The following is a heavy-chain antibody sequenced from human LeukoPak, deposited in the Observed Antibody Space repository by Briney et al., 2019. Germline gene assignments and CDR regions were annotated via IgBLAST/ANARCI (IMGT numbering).Heavy chain of an antibody. CDR3: ARDVHDYGGNSGFDY. V-gene: IGHV1-2*02. J-gene: IGHJ4*01. D-gene: IGHD4-23*01. CDR1: GYFFSDYY. CDR2: INPSSGDA. Sequence: GASVNVSCKASGYFFSDYYMHWVRQAPGQGLEWMGWINPSSGDANYAQKFHGRVIMTSDTSISSAYLELNRLRTDDTAIYFCARDVHDYGGNSGFDYWGQGSLVIVSS.